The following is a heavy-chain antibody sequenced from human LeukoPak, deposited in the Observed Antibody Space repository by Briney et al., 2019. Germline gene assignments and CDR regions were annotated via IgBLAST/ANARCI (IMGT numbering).Heavy chain of an antibody. V-gene: IGHV1-2*02. Sequence: ASVKVSCKASGYTFTGYYMHWVRQAPGQGLEWTGWINPNSGGTNYAQKFQGRVTMTRDTSISTAYMELCRLRSDDTAVYYCARDGDYVWGSYRRKGGFDYWGQGTLVTVSS. CDR2: INPNSGGT. J-gene: IGHJ4*02. D-gene: IGHD3-16*02. CDR1: GYTFTGYY. CDR3: ARDGDYVWGSYRRKGGFDY.